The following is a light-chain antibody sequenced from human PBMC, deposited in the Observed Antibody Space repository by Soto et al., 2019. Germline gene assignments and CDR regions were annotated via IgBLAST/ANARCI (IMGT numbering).Light chain of an antibody. J-gene: IGKJ1*01. Sequence: DIQLTQSPSFLSASVGDRVTITCRASQDISSYLAWYQQRPGKVPRFLTHSASTLQSGVPSRFSATGSGTTFTPTISSLQPEDIATYYCQQLNRFPLTFGQGTKVEV. CDR1: QDISSY. V-gene: IGKV1-9*01. CDR3: QQLNRFPLT. CDR2: SAS.